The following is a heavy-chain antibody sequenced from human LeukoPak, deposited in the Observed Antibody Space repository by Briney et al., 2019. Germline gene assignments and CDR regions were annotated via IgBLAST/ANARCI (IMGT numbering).Heavy chain of an antibody. J-gene: IGHJ6*03. CDR1: GFTYSSYS. CDR2: ISSSSSYI. D-gene: IGHD3-22*01. Sequence: GGSLRLSCAASGFTYSSYSMNWVRQAPGKGLEWVSSISSSSSYIYYADSVKGRFTISRDNAKNSLYLQMNSLRAEDTAVYYCARVGAYYDSSGPRTYLGYMDVWGKGTTVTVSS. CDR3: ARVGAYYDSSGPRTYLGYMDV. V-gene: IGHV3-21*01.